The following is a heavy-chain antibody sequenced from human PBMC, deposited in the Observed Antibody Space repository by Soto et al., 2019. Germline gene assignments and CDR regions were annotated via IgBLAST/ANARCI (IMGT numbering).Heavy chain of an antibody. D-gene: IGHD1-26*01. V-gene: IGHV3-33*01. CDR3: TRDHIVGGGD. CDR1: GFTFSNYG. CDR2: IWYDGINQ. Sequence: QVQLVESGGGVVQPGGSLRLSCTASGFTFSNYGMHWVRQAPGKGLEWVAVIWYDGINQYYADSVKGRFTVSRDNSKNTLYLQMDSLSVEDTAIYYCTRDHIVGGGDWGQGTLVTVSS. J-gene: IGHJ4*02.